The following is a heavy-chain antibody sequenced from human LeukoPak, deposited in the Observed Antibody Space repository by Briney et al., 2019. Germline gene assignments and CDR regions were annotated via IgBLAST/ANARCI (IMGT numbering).Heavy chain of an antibody. J-gene: IGHJ5*02. CDR2: IYYSGST. CDR1: GGSISSNDYY. V-gene: IGHV4-39*01. D-gene: IGHD1-26*01. CDR3: ARVEWELSNNWLDP. Sequence: SETLSLTCTVSGGSISSNDYYWGWIRQPPGKGLEWIGSIYYSGSTYFNPSLKSRVTISVDTSKNQFSLKLSSVTAADTAVYYCARVEWELSNNWLDPWGQGTLVTVSS.